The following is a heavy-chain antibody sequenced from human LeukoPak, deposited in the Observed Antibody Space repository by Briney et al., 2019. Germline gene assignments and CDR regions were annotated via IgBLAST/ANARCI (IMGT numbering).Heavy chain of an antibody. CDR3: AREGGGMDNSGSWGYFDL. D-gene: IGHD6-19*01. CDR2: SNPSDGSA. CDR1: GYTFTNYY. V-gene: IGHV1-46*01. Sequence: GASVKVSCKASGYTFTNYYIHWVRQAPGQGLEWVGISNPSDGSANYAQKFQGKVSMTRDTSTSTVYMDVSSLRSEDTAVYYCAREGGGMDNSGSWGYFDLWGRGTLVTVSS. J-gene: IGHJ2*01.